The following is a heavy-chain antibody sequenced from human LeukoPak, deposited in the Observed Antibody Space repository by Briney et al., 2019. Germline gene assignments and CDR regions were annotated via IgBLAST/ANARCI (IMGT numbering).Heavy chain of an antibody. Sequence: SETLSLTCTVSGGSISSSSYYWGWIRQPPGKGLEWIGSIYYSGSTNYNPSLKSRVTISVDTSKNQFSLKLSSVTAADTAVYYCARDPGGDFDYWGQGTLVTVSS. CDR1: GGSISSSSYY. J-gene: IGHJ4*02. D-gene: IGHD3-10*01. CDR3: ARDPGGDFDY. CDR2: IYYSGST. V-gene: IGHV4-39*07.